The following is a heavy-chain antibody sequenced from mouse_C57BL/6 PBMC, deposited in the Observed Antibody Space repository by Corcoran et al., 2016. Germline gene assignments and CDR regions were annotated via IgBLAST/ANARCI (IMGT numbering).Heavy chain of an antibody. CDR3: ARRYGYDEGYYAMDY. J-gene: IGHJ4*01. CDR1: GFSLSTSGMG. Sequence: QVTLKESGPGILQSSQTLSLTCSFSGFSLSTSGMGVSWIRQPSGKGLEWLAHIYWDDDKRYNPSLKSRLTISKDTSRNQVFLKITSVDTADTATYYCARRYGYDEGYYAMDYWGQGTSVTVSS. D-gene: IGHD2-2*01. V-gene: IGHV8-12*01. CDR2: IYWDDDK.